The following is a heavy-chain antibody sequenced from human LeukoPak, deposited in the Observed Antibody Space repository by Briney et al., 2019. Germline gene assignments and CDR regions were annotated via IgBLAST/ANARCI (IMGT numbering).Heavy chain of an antibody. CDR1: GYSISSGYY. V-gene: IGHV4-38-2*02. J-gene: IGHJ4*02. CDR2: IYHSGST. D-gene: IGHD1-26*01. Sequence: SETLSLTCTVSGYSISSGYYWGWIRQPPGKGLEWIGSIYHSGSTYYNPSLKSRVTISVDTSKNQFSLKLSSVTAADTAVYYCARVVGATTGRKDYWGQGTLVTVSS. CDR3: ARVVGATTGRKDY.